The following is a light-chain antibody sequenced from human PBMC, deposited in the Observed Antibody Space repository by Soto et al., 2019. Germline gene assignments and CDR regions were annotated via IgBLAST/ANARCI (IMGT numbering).Light chain of an antibody. CDR2: AAS. CDR3: QQSYRTPHT. Sequence: DIQMTQSPSSLSASVGDRVTITCRASQGVSGYLLWYQQRQGRAPKLLIYAASNLLSGVPSRFSGSGSGASFTLTITRLQPEDFATYYCQQSYRTPHTFGQGTKLETK. CDR1: QGVSGY. J-gene: IGKJ2*01. V-gene: IGKV1-39*01.